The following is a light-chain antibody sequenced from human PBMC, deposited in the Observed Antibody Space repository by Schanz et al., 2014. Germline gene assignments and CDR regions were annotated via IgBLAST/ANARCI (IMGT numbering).Light chain of an antibody. V-gene: IGLV2-23*01. Sequence: QSALTQPRSVSGSPGQSITISCTGTSSDVGSYNHVSWYQQYPGKAPKLIIYEATKWPSGISNRFSASKSGNTASLTISGLQAEDEADYYCCSYAGSYTVVFGGGTKLTVL. CDR2: EAT. CDR1: SSDVGSYNH. CDR3: CSYAGSYTVV. J-gene: IGLJ2*01.